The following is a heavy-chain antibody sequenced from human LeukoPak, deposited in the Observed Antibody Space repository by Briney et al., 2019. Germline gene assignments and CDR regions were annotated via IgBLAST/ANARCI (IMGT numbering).Heavy chain of an antibody. CDR1: GGSISSGGYY. CDR2: IYYSGST. V-gene: IGHV4-31*03. CDR3: ARASSSGEVDAFDI. J-gene: IGHJ3*02. D-gene: IGHD6-6*01. Sequence: SETLSLTCTVSGGSISSGGYYWSWIRQHPGKGLEWIGYIYYSGSTYYNPSLKSRVTISVDTSKNQFSLKLSSVTAADTAVYYCARASSSGEVDAFDIWGQGTMVTVS.